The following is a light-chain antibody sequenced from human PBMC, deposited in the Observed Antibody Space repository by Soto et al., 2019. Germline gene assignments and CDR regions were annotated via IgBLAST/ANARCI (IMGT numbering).Light chain of an antibody. Sequence: DVVLTQSPLSLPVTLGQPASISCRSDESLVYYNGETYLNWFQQRPGQSPRRLISKVSNRDSGVPDRVSGSGSGTDFTLKISRVEAEDVGLYYCMQGSHWPYTFGQGTKVEIK. V-gene: IGKV2-30*01. CDR3: MQGSHWPYT. J-gene: IGKJ2*01. CDR2: KVS. CDR1: ESLVYYNGETY.